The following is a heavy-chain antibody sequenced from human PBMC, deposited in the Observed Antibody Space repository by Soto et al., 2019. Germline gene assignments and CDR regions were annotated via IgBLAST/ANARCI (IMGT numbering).Heavy chain of an antibody. CDR2: TFHSGST. CDR1: GFTFSSYAM. V-gene: IGHV4-4*02. Sequence: GVPRLSCAASGFTFSSYAMTWVRQPPGKGLEWIAETFHSGSTNYNASLKSRDTISVDKSKNQFSLKLSSVTAADTAVYYCARTYHYDSSGYFYYFDYWGQGTLVTVSS. J-gene: IGHJ4*02. D-gene: IGHD3-22*01. CDR3: ARTYHYDSSGYFYYFDY.